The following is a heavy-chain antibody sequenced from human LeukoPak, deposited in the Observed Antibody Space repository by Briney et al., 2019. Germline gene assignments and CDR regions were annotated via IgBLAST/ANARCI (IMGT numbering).Heavy chain of an antibody. J-gene: IGHJ3*02. V-gene: IGHV4-31*03. D-gene: IGHD4-17*01. Sequence: PSETLSLTCTVSGGSISSGGYYWSRIRQHPGKGLEWIGYIYYSGSTYYNPSLKSRVTISVDTSKNQFSLKLSSVTAADTAVYYCARDVGSTVTEGDAFDIWGQGTMVTVSS. CDR2: IYYSGST. CDR1: GGSISSGGYY. CDR3: ARDVGSTVTEGDAFDI.